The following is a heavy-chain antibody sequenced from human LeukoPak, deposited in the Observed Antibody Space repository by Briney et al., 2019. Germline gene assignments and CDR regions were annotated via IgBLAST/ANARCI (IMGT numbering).Heavy chain of an antibody. Sequence: GGSLRLSCAAPGFTFDNYAMHWVRRAPGKGLEWVSLISWDGNTTYYADSVKGRFTISRDNSRNSLYLQINNLRTEDTALYYCTKGTGRGSWTFDYWGRGTLVTVSS. CDR3: TKGTGRGSWTFDY. CDR2: ISWDGNTT. V-gene: IGHV3-43*01. J-gene: IGHJ4*02. D-gene: IGHD2-15*01. CDR1: GFTFDNYA.